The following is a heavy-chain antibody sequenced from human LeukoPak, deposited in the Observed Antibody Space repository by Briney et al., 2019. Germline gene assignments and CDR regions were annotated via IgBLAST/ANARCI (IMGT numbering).Heavy chain of an antibody. Sequence: PSETLSLTCTVSGGSISSYYWSWIRQPPGKGLEWIGYIYYSGSTNYNPSLKSRVTISVDTSKNQFSLKLSSVTAADTAVCYCARAYDYVWGSYRSENWFDHWGQGTLVTVSS. CDR2: IYYSGST. V-gene: IGHV4-59*01. CDR3: ARAYDYVWGSYRSENWFDH. J-gene: IGHJ5*02. D-gene: IGHD3-16*02. CDR1: GGSISSYY.